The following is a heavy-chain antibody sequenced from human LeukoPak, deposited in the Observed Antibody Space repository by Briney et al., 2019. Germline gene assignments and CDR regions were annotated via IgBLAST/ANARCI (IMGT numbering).Heavy chain of an antibody. Sequence: GGSLRLSCAASGFTFSSYAMSWVRQAPGKGLEWVSIITGSGGSTYYADSVKGRFTFSRDNSKNTLYLQMNSLRAEDTAVYYCAKGVAADGAFDIWGQGTMVTVSS. CDR3: AKGVAADGAFDI. CDR2: ITGSGGST. J-gene: IGHJ3*02. V-gene: IGHV3-23*01. CDR1: GFTFSSYA. D-gene: IGHD6-13*01.